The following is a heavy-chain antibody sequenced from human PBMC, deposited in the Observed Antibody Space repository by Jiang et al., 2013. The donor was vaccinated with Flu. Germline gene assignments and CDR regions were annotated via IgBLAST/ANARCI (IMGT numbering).Heavy chain of an antibody. CDR3: ARGFHLGSSWYEEYFQH. Sequence: VKSRITINPDTSKNQFSLQLNSVTPEDTAVYYCARGFHLGSSWYEEYFQHWGQGTLVTVSS. D-gene: IGHD6-13*01. V-gene: IGHV6-1*01. J-gene: IGHJ1*01.